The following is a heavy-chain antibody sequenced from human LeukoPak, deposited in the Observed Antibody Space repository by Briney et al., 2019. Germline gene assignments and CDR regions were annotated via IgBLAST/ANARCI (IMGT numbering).Heavy chain of an antibody. CDR1: GFSFWHHA. CDR3: ANRRDGYNLASIGY. J-gene: IGHJ4*02. D-gene: IGHD5-24*01. CDR2: ISYDGSNK. V-gene: IGHV3-30*18. Sequence: PGGSLRLSCAASGFSFWHHAMHWVRQAPGKGLEWVAVISYDGSNKYYADSVKGRFTISRDNSKNTLYLQMNSLKAEDTAVYYCANRRDGYNLASIGYWGQGTLVTVSS.